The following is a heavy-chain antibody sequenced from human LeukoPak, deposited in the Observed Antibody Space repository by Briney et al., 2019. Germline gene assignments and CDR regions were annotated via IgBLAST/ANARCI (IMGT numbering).Heavy chain of an antibody. J-gene: IGHJ5*02. CDR3: ARHGITVVNWFDP. Sequence: PSETLSLTCTVSGGSISSYYWSWIRQPPGKGLEWIGYIYYSGSTNYNPSLKSRVTISVDTSKNQFSLKLSSVTAADTAVYYCARHGITVVNWFDPWGQGTLVTVSS. CDR2: IYYSGST. V-gene: IGHV4-59*08. CDR1: GGSISSYY. D-gene: IGHD6-19*01.